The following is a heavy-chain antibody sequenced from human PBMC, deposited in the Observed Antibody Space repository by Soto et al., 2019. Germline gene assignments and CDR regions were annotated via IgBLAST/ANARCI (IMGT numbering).Heavy chain of an antibody. V-gene: IGHV3-21*01. CDR1: GFTFSSYS. Sequence: EVQLVESGGGLVKPGGSLRLSCAASGFTFSSYSMNWVRQAPGKGLEWVSSISSSSSYIYYADSVKGRFTISRDNAKNSLYLQMNSLRAEDTAVYYCAHYRRGYSYGKHFDYWGQGTLVTVSS. J-gene: IGHJ4*02. CDR3: AHYRRGYSYGKHFDY. D-gene: IGHD5-18*01. CDR2: ISSSSSYI.